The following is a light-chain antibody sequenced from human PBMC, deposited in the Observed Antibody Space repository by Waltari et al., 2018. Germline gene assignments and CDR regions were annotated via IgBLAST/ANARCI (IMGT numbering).Light chain of an antibody. J-gene: IGKJ2*03. Sequence: EVVLTQSPVTLSVSPGETATLSRRASQSINKNLAWYRPKPGQAPMLLIYGASTRATGIPARFSGSGSGTEFTLNISRLQSEDSAVYYCQQYNNWPPYSFGQGTKVEI. V-gene: IGKV3D-15*01. CDR1: QSINKN. CDR3: QQYNNWPPYS. CDR2: GAS.